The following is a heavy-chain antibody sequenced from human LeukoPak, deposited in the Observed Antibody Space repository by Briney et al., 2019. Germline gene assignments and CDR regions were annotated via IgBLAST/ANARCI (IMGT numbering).Heavy chain of an antibody. CDR2: IYHSGST. V-gene: IGHV4-38-2*02. J-gene: IGHJ5*02. CDR3: ARGGVADYDFWSGLHNWFDP. Sequence: SETLSLTCTVSGYSISSGYYWGWIRQPPGKGREWIGSIYHSGSTYYNPSLKSRVTISVDTSKNQFSLKLSSVTAADTAVYYCARGGVADYDFWSGLHNWFDPWGQGTLVTVSS. CDR1: GYSISSGYY. D-gene: IGHD3-3*01.